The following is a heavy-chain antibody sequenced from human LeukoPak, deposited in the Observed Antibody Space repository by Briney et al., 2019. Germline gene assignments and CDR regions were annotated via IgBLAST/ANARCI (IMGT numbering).Heavy chain of an antibody. CDR3: ARDITKTYYYDSSGSLDAFDI. D-gene: IGHD3-22*01. Sequence: GSSVTVSCKASGYTFTSYGISWVRRAPGQGLEWMGWISAYNGNTNYAQKLQGRVTMTTDTSTSTAYMELRSLRSDDTAVYYCARDITKTYYYDSSGSLDAFDICGQGAIFSASS. CDR1: GYTFTSYG. J-gene: IGHJ3*02. V-gene: IGHV1-18*01. CDR2: ISAYNGNT.